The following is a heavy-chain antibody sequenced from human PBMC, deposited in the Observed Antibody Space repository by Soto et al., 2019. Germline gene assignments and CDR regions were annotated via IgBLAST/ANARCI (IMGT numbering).Heavy chain of an antibody. CDR3: ARVREPHFYYYGLDV. V-gene: IGHV1-69*06. Sequence: QVQLVQSGAEVKNPGSSVKVSCKTSGFTFNVYGIHWVRQAPGQGLEWMGGLIPIYDEPYYAQQFQGSVTVSSDKSRSTVHLELSSLSSDYTAVYFCARVREPHFYYYGLDVWCQGTTVTVS. D-gene: IGHD1-1*01. CDR2: LIPIYDEP. J-gene: IGHJ6*02. CDR1: GFTFNVYG.